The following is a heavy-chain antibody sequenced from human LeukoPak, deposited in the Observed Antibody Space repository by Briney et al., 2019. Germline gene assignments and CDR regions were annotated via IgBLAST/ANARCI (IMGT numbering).Heavy chain of an antibody. D-gene: IGHD4-17*01. CDR3: ARTVTTGNDAFDI. CDR2: IIPILAIA. Sequence: GASVKVSCKASGGTFSSYTISWVRQAPGQGLEWMGRIIPILAIASYAQKFQGRVTITADKSTSTAYMDLSSLRSEDTAVYYCARTVTTGNDAFDIWGQGTMVTVSS. J-gene: IGHJ3*02. CDR1: GGTFSSYT. V-gene: IGHV1-69*02.